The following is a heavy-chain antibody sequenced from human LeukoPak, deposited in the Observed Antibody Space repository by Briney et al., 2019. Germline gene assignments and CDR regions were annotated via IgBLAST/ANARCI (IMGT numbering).Heavy chain of an antibody. Sequence: SETLSLTCTVSGASISSYYWSWIRQPAGKGLEWIGRMCSTGSTTYNPSLKSRVTMSVDTSKNHFSLRLTSVTAADTAVYYCARDKPGDSAGSTERFDYWGQGILVTVSS. CDR3: ARDKPGDSAGSTERFDY. J-gene: IGHJ4*02. CDR1: GASISSYY. V-gene: IGHV4-4*07. D-gene: IGHD1-7*01. CDR2: MCSTGST.